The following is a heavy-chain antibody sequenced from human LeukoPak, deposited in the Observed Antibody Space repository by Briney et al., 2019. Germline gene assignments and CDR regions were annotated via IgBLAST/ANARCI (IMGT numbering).Heavy chain of an antibody. D-gene: IGHD3-10*01. CDR3: ARDPTYYYGSGSHYFDY. CDR2: INPNSGGT. J-gene: IGHJ4*02. V-gene: IGHV1-2*02. Sequence: ASVKVSCKASGYTFTGYFMHWVRQAPGQGPEWMGWINPNSGGTNYAQKFQGRVAMTRDTSINTTYMELSRLKSDDTAVYYCARDPTYYYGSGSHYFDYWGQGTLVTVSS. CDR1: GYTFTGYF.